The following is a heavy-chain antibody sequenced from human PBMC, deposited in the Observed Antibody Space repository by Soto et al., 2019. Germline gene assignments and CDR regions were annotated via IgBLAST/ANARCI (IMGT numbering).Heavy chain of an antibody. J-gene: IGHJ4*02. CDR2: MSNSGGST. D-gene: IGHD1-1*01. CDR3: AKGGLINTSTYDFDY. V-gene: IGHV3-23*01. CDR1: GFTFSNYA. Sequence: EVQLLESGGGLVQPGGSLRLSCAASGFTFSNYAMNWVRQAPGKGLEWVSAMSNSGGSTYYADSVKGRVTISRDNPKNTLELEMGSLRGEDTAVYYCAKGGLINTSTYDFDYWGQGTLVTVSS.